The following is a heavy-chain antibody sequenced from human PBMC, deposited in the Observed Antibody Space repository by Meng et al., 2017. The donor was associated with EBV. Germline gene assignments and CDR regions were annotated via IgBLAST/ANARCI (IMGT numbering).Heavy chain of an antibody. D-gene: IGHD3-10*02. J-gene: IGHJ4*02. V-gene: IGHV4-39*01. Sequence: QLQLQESGPGLVKPSXXXXLTXXVXXDSISSNNHYWAWIRQPPGKGLEWIGGIYYSGSAYYNPSLKSRVTISVDTSKNQFSLKLGSVTAADTAVYYCARLSSPFTMSITGFDITDYWGQGTLVTVSS. CDR1: XDSISSNNHY. CDR3: ARLSSPFTMSITGFDITDY. CDR2: IYYSGSA.